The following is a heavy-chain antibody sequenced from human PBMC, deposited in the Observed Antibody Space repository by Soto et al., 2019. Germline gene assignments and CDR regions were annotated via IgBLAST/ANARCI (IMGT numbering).Heavy chain of an antibody. Sequence: VQLVESGGDLVQPGGSLRLSCAASGLIFGRYFMSWVRQAPGKGLEWVANIKEDGKENYYADSVTGRCTISREKIKNSLSLQMNSLSAEDTAVYYCASHSYYDFWSGDTYSYAMDFWGQGTTVTVSS. D-gene: IGHD3-3*01. CDR2: IKEDGKEN. V-gene: IGHV3-7*01. J-gene: IGHJ6*02. CDR1: GLIFGRYF. CDR3: ASHSYYDFWSGDTYSYAMDF.